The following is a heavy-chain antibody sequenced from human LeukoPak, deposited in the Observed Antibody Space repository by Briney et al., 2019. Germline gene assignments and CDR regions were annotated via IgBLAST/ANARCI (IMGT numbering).Heavy chain of an antibody. V-gene: IGHV3-48*04. CDR2: ISSSSSTI. D-gene: IGHD3-3*01. J-gene: IGHJ4*02. CDR3: ARVLGSGFDY. CDR1: GFTFDDYA. Sequence: GGSLRLSCAASGFTFDDYAMHWVRQAPGKGLEWVSYISSSSSTIYYADSVKGRFTISRDNAKNSLYLQMNSLRAEDTAVYYCARVLGSGFDYWGQGTLVTVPS.